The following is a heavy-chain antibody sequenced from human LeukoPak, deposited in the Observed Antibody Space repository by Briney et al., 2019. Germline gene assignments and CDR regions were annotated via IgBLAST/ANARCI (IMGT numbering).Heavy chain of an antibody. CDR2: IYSGGNT. Sequence: GGSLRLSCAASGFTASSNYMSWVRQAPGKGLEWVSVIYSGGNTYYADSVKGRFTISRDNSKNTLYLQMNSLRVEDTAVYYCARDQDWNPYWGQGTLVTVSS. J-gene: IGHJ4*02. D-gene: IGHD1-1*01. V-gene: IGHV3-53*01. CDR3: ARDQDWNPY. CDR1: GFTASSNY.